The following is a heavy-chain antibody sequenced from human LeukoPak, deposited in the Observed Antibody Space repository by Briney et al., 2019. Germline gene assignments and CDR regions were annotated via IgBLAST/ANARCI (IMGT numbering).Heavy chain of an antibody. D-gene: IGHD5-12*01. V-gene: IGHV4-34*01. Sequence: SETLSLTCAVYGGSFSGYYWSWIRQPPGKGLEWIGEINHSGSTNYNPSLKGRVTISVDTSKNQFSLKLSSVTAADTAVYYCARAPVIDSGYDYWGQGTLVTVSS. J-gene: IGHJ4*02. CDR3: ARAPVIDSGYDY. CDR2: INHSGST. CDR1: GGSFSGYY.